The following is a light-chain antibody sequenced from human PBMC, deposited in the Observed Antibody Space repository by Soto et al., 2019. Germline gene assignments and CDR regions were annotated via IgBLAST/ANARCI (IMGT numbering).Light chain of an antibody. CDR3: QQYFSCPLT. Sequence: DFVMTQSPDSLAVSLGERATINCKSSQNVLHSSNKKNYLAWYQQKPGQPPQLVIYWASTRKSGVPDRFSGSGSGTDFTLTISSVQAEDVAVYYCQQYFSCPLTFGPGTRVDI. CDR1: QNVLHSSNKKNY. V-gene: IGKV4-1*01. J-gene: IGKJ3*01. CDR2: WAS.